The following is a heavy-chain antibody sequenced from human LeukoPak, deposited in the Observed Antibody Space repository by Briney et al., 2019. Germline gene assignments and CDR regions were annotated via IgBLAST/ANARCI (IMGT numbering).Heavy chain of an antibody. J-gene: IGHJ4*02. CDR2: IYISGST. Sequence: SETLSLTCTVSGGSISSYYWSWIRQPAGKGLEWIGRIYISGSTNYNPSLKSRVTISVDKSKNQFSLKLSSVTAADTAVYYCARDVGADVWGMFYFDYWGQGTLVTVSS. V-gene: IGHV4-4*07. D-gene: IGHD3-16*01. CDR1: GGSISSYY. CDR3: ARDVGADVWGMFYFDY.